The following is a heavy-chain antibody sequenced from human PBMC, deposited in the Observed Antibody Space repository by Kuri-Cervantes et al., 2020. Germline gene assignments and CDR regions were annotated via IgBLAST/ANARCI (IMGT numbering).Heavy chain of an antibody. CDR2: IWYDGSNK. CDR1: GITFSSYG. Sequence: GESLKISCAASGITFSSYGMHWVRQAPGKGLEWVAVIWYDGSNKYYADSVKGRFTISRDNSKNTLYLQMNSLRAEDTAVYYCARDSDIVVVPAANHDAFDIWGQGTMVTVSS. V-gene: IGHV3-33*01. CDR3: ARDSDIVVVPAANHDAFDI. D-gene: IGHD2-2*01. J-gene: IGHJ3*02.